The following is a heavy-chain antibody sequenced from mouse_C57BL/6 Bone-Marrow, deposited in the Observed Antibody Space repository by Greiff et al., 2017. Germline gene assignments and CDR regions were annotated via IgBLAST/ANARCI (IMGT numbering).Heavy chain of an antibody. V-gene: IGHV5-16*01. Sequence: EVTLVESEGGLVQPGSSMKLSCTASGFTFSDYYMAWVRQVPEKGLEWVANINYDGSSTSYLASLKSRFIISRDTAKNILYLQMSSLKSEDTATXYYARDEGGIDYWGQGTTLTVSS. J-gene: IGHJ2*01. CDR2: INYDGSST. CDR3: ARDEGGIDY. CDR1: GFTFSDYY.